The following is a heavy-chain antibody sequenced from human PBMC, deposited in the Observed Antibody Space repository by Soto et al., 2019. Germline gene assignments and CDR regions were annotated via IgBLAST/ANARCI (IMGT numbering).Heavy chain of an antibody. Sequence: PSETLSLTCTVSGGSVSSSSYYWGWIRQPPGKGLEWIGSIDYSGSTCYNPSLKSRVAISVDTSKNQFSLKLRSVTAADMAVYFCASGYGWFDPWGQGTLVTVSS. CDR3: ASGYGWFDP. CDR2: IDYSGST. D-gene: IGHD2-2*03. J-gene: IGHJ5*02. CDR1: GGSVSSSSYY. V-gene: IGHV4-39*01.